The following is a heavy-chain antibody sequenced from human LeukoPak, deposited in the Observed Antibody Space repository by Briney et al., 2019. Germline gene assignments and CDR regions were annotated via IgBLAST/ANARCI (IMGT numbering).Heavy chain of an antibody. J-gene: IGHJ6*03. CDR2: IYYSGST. CDR3: ARVSRETGLYYYMDV. Sequence: SETLSLTCTVSGGSISSSSYYWGWIRQPPGKGLEWIGSIYYSGSTYYNPSLKSRVTISVDTSKNQFSLKLSSVTAADTAVYYCARVSRETGLYYYMDVWGKGTTVTVSS. V-gene: IGHV4-39*07. CDR1: GGSISSSSYY. D-gene: IGHD3/OR15-3a*01.